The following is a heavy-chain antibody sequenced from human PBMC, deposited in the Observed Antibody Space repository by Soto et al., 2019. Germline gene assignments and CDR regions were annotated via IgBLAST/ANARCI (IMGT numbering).Heavy chain of an antibody. CDR1: GFTFSDYY. CDR3: ARDRRSGSGSDYPNYYMDV. CDR2: ISSSGSTI. V-gene: IGHV3-11*01. Sequence: QVQLVESGGGLVKPGGSLRLSCAASGFTFSDYYMSWIRQAPGKGLEWVSYISSSGSTIYYADSVKGRVTISRDNAKNSLYLQMNSLRAEDTAVYYGARDRRSGSGSDYPNYYMDVWGKGTTVTVSS. J-gene: IGHJ6*03. D-gene: IGHD3-10*01.